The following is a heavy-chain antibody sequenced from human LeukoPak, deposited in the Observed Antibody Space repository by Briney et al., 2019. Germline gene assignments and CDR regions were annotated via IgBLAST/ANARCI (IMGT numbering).Heavy chain of an antibody. D-gene: IGHD4-17*01. J-gene: IGHJ4*02. CDR2: IIPIFGTA. CDR1: GGTFSSYA. V-gene: IGHV1-69*05. CDR3: AREGLYGDYDY. Sequence: ASVKVSCKASGGTFSSYAISWVRQAPGQGLEWMGGIIPIFGTANYAQKFQGRVTITRDTSASTAYMELSSLRSEDTAVYYCAREGLYGDYDYWGQGTLVTVSS.